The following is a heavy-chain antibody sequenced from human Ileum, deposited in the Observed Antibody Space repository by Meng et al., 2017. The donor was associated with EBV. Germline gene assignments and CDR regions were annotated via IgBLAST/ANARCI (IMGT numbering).Heavy chain of an antibody. D-gene: IGHD1-26*01. Sequence: QVQVRVSGPGLVKPWDTLSLTCAVSGYSISSTNWWGWIRQPPGKGLEWIGYIYYSGSTSYNPSLKSRVTMSVDTSKNQFSLNLNSVTAVDTAVYYCAGDPHSGSPHWGQGTLVTVSS. V-gene: IGHV4-28*03. CDR3: AGDPHSGSPH. J-gene: IGHJ4*02. CDR1: GYSISSTNW. CDR2: IYYSGST.